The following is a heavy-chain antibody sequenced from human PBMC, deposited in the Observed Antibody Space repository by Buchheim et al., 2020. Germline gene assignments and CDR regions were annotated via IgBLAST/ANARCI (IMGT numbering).Heavy chain of an antibody. V-gene: IGHV3-49*05. J-gene: IGHJ6*02. D-gene: IGHD3-9*01. CDR2: IRSKAYGGTT. Sequence: EVQLVESGGGLVKPGRSLRLSCTASGFTFGDYAMSWFRQAPGKGLEWVGFIRSKAYGGTTEYAASVKGRFTISRDDSKSIAYLQMNSLKTEDTAVYYCTTDILTGYHYYYYYGMDVWGQGTT. CDR3: TTDILTGYHYYYYYGMDV. CDR1: GFTFGDYA.